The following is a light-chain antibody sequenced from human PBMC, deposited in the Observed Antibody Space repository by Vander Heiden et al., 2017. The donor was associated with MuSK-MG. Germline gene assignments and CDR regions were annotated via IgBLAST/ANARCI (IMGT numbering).Light chain of an antibody. Sequence: DIQMTQSPSSLSASVGDRVTITCRAGQRISSYLSWYQQKPGKAPKQLIYDASSLQYGVPSRFRGSGSGTDFTLTISSLQPEDFATYYCQQNFNNPYTFGQWTRLEI. J-gene: IGKJ2*01. CDR2: DAS. V-gene: IGKV1-39*01. CDR3: QQNFNNPYT. CDR1: QRISSY.